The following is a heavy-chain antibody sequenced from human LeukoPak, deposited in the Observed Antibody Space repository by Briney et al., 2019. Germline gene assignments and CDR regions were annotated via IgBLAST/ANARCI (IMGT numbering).Heavy chain of an antibody. V-gene: IGHV1-3*01. D-gene: IGHD6-13*01. J-gene: IGHJ4*02. CDR2: INAGNGDT. CDR3: AIAHSSSWYFYFDY. CDR1: GYIFISCP. Sequence: ASVKVSCKASGYIFISCPMHWVRQAPGQRLEWMGWINAGNGDTKYSQNFQGRVTITRDTSASTAYMELSSLRSEDTAEYYCAIAHSSSWYFYFDYWGQGTLVTVSS.